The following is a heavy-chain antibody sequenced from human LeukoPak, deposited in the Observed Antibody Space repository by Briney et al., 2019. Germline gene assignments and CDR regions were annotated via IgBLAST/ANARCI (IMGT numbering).Heavy chain of an antibody. CDR2: INHSGST. CDR1: GGSFSGYY. CDR3: ASGQGPADY. Sequence: SETLSLTCAVYGGSFSGYYWSWIRQPPGKGLEWIGEINHSGSTNYNPSLKSRVTITVDTSKNHFSLKLSSVTAADTAVYYCASGQGPADYWGQGTLVIVSS. V-gene: IGHV4-34*01. J-gene: IGHJ4*02.